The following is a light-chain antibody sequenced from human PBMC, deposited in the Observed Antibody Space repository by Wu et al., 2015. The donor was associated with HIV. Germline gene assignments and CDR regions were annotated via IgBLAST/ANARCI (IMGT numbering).Light chain of an antibody. CDR2: DTS. Sequence: IVLSQSPATLSLSPGERATLFCRASQTLTSGYLAWYQQKPGQAPRLFIYDTSKRHTGIPNRFSGSGSGTDFTLTIDGLQPDDFALYYCQQYDTSPYTFGQGTILEI. V-gene: IGKV3-20*01. CDR3: QQYDTSPYT. J-gene: IGKJ2*01. CDR1: QTLTSGY.